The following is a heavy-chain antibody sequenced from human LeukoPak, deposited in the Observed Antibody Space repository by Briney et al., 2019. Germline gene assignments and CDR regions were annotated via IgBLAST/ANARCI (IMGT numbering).Heavy chain of an antibody. CDR2: INPNSGGT. V-gene: IGHV1-2*02. CDR3: ARVAVAGTAGSVDY. CDR1: GYTFTSYY. Sequence: ASVKVSCKASGYTFTSYYMHWVRQAPGQGLEWMGWINPNSGGTNYAQKFQGRVTMTRDTSISTAYMELSRLRSDDTAVYYCARVAVAGTAGSVDYWGQGTLVTVSS. D-gene: IGHD6-19*01. J-gene: IGHJ4*02.